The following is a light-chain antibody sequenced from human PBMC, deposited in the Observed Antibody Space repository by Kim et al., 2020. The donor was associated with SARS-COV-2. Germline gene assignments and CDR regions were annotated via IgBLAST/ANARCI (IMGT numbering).Light chain of an antibody. CDR3: QQYGSSPYT. Sequence: EIVLTQSPGTLSLSPGERGTLSCRASQSISSSYLAWYQQKVGQAPRLLIYGASSRATGIPDRFSGSGSGTDFTLTISRLEPEDFAVYYCQQYGSSPYTFGQGTKLEIK. V-gene: IGKV3-20*01. CDR2: GAS. J-gene: IGKJ2*01. CDR1: QSISSSY.